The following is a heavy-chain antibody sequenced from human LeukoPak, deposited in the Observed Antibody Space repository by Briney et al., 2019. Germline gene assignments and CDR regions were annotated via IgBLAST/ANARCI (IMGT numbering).Heavy chain of an antibody. V-gene: IGHV1-18*01. CDR2: ISAYNGNT. J-gene: IGHJ4*02. CDR1: GYTFTSYG. Sequence: ASVKVSCKASGYTFTSYGISWVRQALGQGLEWMGWISAYNGNTNYAQKLQGRVTMTTDTSTSTAYMELRSLRSDDTAVYYCARDGGYCSSTSCYTYYDFWSALYYFDYWGQGTLVTVSS. CDR3: ARDGGYCSSTSCYTYYDFWSALYYFDY. D-gene: IGHD2-2*02.